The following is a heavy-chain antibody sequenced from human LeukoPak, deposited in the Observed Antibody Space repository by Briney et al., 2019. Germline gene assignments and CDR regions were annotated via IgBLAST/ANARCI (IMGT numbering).Heavy chain of an antibody. V-gene: IGHV4-34*01. CDR2: INHSGST. CDR3: ARGHSGSHPFDY. CDR1: GGSFRGYY. Sequence: SETLSLTCAVYGGSFRGYYWSWIRQPPGKGLEWIGEINHSGSTNYNPSLKSRVTISVDTSKNQFSLKLSSVTAADTAVYYCARGHSGSHPFDYWGQGTLVTVSS. D-gene: IGHD1-26*01. J-gene: IGHJ4*02.